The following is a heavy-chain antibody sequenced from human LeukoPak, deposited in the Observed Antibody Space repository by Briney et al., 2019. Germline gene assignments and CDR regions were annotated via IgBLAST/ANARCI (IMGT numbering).Heavy chain of an antibody. V-gene: IGHV3-7*05. Sequence: PGGSLRLSCAASGFALSSYWMSWVRQAPGKGLEWVANIKQDGSEKYYVDSVKGRFTISRDNAKNSLYLQMNSLRAEDTAVYYCARDFNYGDFDYWGQGALVTVSS. D-gene: IGHD4-17*01. CDR2: IKQDGSEK. J-gene: IGHJ4*02. CDR3: ARDFNYGDFDY. CDR1: GFALSSYW.